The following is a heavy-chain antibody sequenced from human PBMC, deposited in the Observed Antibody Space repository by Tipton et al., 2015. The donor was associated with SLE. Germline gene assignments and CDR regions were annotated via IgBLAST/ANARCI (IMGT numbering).Heavy chain of an antibody. CDR1: GFTFSSYW. D-gene: IGHD6-6*01. CDR2: INSDGSST. J-gene: IGHJ6*03. Sequence: SLRLSCAASGFTFSSYWMHWVRQAPGKGLVWVSRINSDGSSTSYADPVKGRFTISRDNAKNTLYLQMNSLRAEDTAVYYCAGGLVHYYYYMDVWGKGTTVTVSS. V-gene: IGHV3-74*01. CDR3: AGGLVHYYYYMDV.